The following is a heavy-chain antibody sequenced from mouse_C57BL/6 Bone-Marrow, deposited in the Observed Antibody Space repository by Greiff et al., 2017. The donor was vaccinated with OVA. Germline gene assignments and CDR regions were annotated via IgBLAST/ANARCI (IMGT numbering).Heavy chain of an antibody. CDR2: INPNNGGT. D-gene: IGHD2-2*01. CDR3: ARLGGYYDAMDY. V-gene: IGHV1-26*01. Sequence: EVQLQQSGPELVKPGASVKISCKASGYTFTDYYMNWVKQSHGKSLEWIGDINPNNGGTSYNQKFKGKATLTVDKSSSTAYMELRSLTSEDSAVYYCARLGGYYDAMDYWGQGTSVTVSS. J-gene: IGHJ4*01. CDR1: GYTFTDYY.